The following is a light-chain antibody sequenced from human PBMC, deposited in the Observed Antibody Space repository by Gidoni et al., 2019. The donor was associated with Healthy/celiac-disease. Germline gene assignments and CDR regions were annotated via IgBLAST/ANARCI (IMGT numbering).Light chain of an antibody. CDR2: KAS. CDR3: QQYNSYSRT. Sequence: DIKMTQSPSTLSASVGDRVTITCRASHSISSWLAWYQQKPGKAPKLLIYKASSLESGVPSRFSGSGSGTEFTLTISSLQPDDFATYYCQQYNSYSRTFGQGTKVEIK. V-gene: IGKV1-5*03. CDR1: HSISSW. J-gene: IGKJ1*01.